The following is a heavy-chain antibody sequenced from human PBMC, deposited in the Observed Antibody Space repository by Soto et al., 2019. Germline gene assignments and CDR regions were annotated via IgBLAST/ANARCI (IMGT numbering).Heavy chain of an antibody. J-gene: IGHJ3*02. CDR3: ARGYFDWLPRVHDAFDI. Sequence: ASVKVSCKASGYSSPSYAMHWVRQAPGQRLEWMGWINAGNGNTKYSQKFQGRVTITRDTSASTAYMELSSLRSEDTAVYYCARGYFDWLPRVHDAFDIWGQGTMVTVSS. V-gene: IGHV1-3*01. CDR1: GYSSPSYA. D-gene: IGHD3-9*01. CDR2: INAGNGNT.